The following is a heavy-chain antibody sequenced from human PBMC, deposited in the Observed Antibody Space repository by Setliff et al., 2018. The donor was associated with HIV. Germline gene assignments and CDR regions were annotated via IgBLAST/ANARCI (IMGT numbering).Heavy chain of an antibody. J-gene: IGHJ6*02. CDR2: MYHSGNT. D-gene: IGHD4-17*01. CDR3: ARAVSGGDYGEEKYYYFGLDV. Sequence: SETLSLTCTVSGGSISSGSYYWSWIRQPAGKGLEWIGEMYHSGNTNYNPSLKSRVTISVDKSKNHFSLQLTSVTAADTAMYYCARAVSGGDYGEEKYYYFGLDVWGQGTTVTVSS. V-gene: IGHV4-61*10. CDR1: GGSISSGSYY.